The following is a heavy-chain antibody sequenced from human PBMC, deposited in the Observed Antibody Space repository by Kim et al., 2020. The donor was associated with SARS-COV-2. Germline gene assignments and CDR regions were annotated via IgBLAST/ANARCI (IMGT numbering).Heavy chain of an antibody. CDR1: GGSISSYY. V-gene: IGHV4-4*07. CDR2: IYTSGST. J-gene: IGHJ4*02. D-gene: IGHD2-21*01. Sequence: SETLSLTCTVSGGSISSYYWSWIRQPAGKGLEWIGRIYTSGSTNYNPSLKSRVTMSVDTSKNQFSLKLSSVTAADTAVYYCARDDAYCGGDCSLFDYWGQGTLATVSS. CDR3: ARDDAYCGGDCSLFDY.